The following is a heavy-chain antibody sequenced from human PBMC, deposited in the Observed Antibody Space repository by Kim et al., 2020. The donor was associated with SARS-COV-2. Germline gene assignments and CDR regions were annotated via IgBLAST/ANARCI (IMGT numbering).Heavy chain of an antibody. CDR1: GFNFSSYW. CDR3: ARGVYSSSWYDYYYYYYGMDV. D-gene: IGHD6-13*01. CDR2: IKQDGSEK. Sequence: GGSLRLSCAASGFNFSSYWMSWVRQAPGKGLEWVANIKQDGSEKYYVDSVKGRFTISRDNAKNSLYLQMNSLRAEDTAVYYCARGVYSSSWYDYYYYYYGMDVWGQGTTVTVSS. J-gene: IGHJ6*02. V-gene: IGHV3-7*03.